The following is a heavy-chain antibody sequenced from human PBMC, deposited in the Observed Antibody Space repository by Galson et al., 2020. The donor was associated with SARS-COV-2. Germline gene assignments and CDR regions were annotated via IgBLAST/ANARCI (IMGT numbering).Heavy chain of an antibody. V-gene: IGHV3-23*01. Sequence: GESLKISCAASGFTFSSYAMSWVRQAPGKGLEWVSAISGSGGSTYYADSVKGRFTISRDNSKNTLYLQMNSLRAEDTAVYYCAKGGYSSSLDAFDIWGQGTMVTVSS. CDR3: AKGGYSSSLDAFDI. CDR2: ISGSGGST. D-gene: IGHD6-13*01. J-gene: IGHJ3*02. CDR1: GFTFSSYA.